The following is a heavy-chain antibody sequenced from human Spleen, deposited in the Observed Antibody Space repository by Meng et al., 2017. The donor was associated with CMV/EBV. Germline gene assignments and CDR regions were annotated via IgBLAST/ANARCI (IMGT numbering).Heavy chain of an antibody. CDR2: MTARSKYI. J-gene: IGHJ6*02. CDR1: GFSFDSYT. CDR3: TRVRGGTTSYGMDV. D-gene: IGHD1-1*01. V-gene: IGHV3-21*01. Sequence: ESLKISCVASGFSFDSYTTNWVRQAPGKGLEWVSCMTARSKYIYYADSVKGRFTISRDNAKNSVFLQMNSLRAEDTAVYYCTRVRGGTTSYGMDVWGQGTTVTVSS.